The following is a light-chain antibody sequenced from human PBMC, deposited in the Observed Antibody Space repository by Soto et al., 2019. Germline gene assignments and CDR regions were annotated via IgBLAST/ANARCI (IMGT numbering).Light chain of an antibody. V-gene: IGLV2-8*01. Sequence: QSLLTQSPSASGSPGQSVTISCTGTSSDIGGYNSVPWYQQHPGKAPKVMIYDVTKRPSGVPDRFSGSKSGNTASLTVSGLQAADEADYFCKSYAGSSTYVFGSGTKVTVL. CDR1: SSDIGGYNS. CDR2: DVT. CDR3: KSYAGSSTYV. J-gene: IGLJ1*01.